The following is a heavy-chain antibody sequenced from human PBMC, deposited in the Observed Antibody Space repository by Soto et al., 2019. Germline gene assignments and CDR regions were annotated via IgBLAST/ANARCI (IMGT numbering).Heavy chain of an antibody. CDR1: GGSFSGHY. CDR2: INPSGST. J-gene: IGHJ6*02. D-gene: IGHD3-3*01. V-gene: IGHV4-34*01. Sequence: SETLSLTCAVDGGSFSGHYWSWIRQPPGKGLEWIGEINPSGSTNYNPSLKSRVTISADTSRNQFSLKLSSVTAADTAVFYCARGGITMYDYALDVWGQGTTVTVSS. CDR3: ARGGITMYDYALDV.